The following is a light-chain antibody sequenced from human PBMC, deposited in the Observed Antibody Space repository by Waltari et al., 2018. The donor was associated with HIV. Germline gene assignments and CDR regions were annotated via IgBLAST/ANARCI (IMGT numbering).Light chain of an antibody. CDR1: SSDVGGDTY. V-gene: IGLV2-8*01. J-gene: IGLJ1*01. CDR2: EVR. CDR3: SSYSANNNFDV. Sequence: QSALTQPPSASGSPGQSVTIPCTGTSSDVGGDTYVPWYQQHPGKAPKLIIYEVRKRPSWVPYRFSGSKSGNTASLTVSGLQAEDEADYYCSSYSANNNFDVFGTGTKVTVL.